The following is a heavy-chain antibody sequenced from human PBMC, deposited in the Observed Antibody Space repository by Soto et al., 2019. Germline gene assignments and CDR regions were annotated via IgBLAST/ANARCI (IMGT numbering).Heavy chain of an antibody. D-gene: IGHD3-3*01. V-gene: IGHV1-2*02. J-gene: IGHJ3*02. CDR3: ARGGGVGVAGSAAFDM. Sequence: QLHLVQSGAVVKKPGASVTVSCSASGYPVTAYYMHWVRQAPGRGLEWMGGINPATGAAKYTQTFRGRVTRTRDTATSTVFMELSGLTSEDTAVFYRARGGGVGVAGSAAFDMWGQGTLVTVSS. CDR1: GYPVTAYY. CDR2: INPATGAA.